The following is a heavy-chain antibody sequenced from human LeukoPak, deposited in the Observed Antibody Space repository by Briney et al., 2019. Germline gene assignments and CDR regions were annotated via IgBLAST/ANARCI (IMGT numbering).Heavy chain of an antibody. CDR1: GFTFSSSA. CDR3: ANIAARPGYYFDY. CDR2: ISNNGGYT. V-gene: IGHV3-23*01. J-gene: IGHJ4*02. D-gene: IGHD6-6*01. Sequence: GGSLRLSCAASGFTFSSSAMSWVRQAPGKGLEWVSAISNNGGYTYYADSVQGRFTISRDNSKSTLCLQMNSLRAEDTAVYYCANIAARPGYYFDYWGQGTLVTVSS.